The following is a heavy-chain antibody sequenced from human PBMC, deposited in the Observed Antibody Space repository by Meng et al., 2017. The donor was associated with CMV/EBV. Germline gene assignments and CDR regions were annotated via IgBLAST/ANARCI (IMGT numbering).Heavy chain of an antibody. J-gene: IGHJ4*02. CDR1: GGTFSSYA. Sequence: SCKASGGTFSSYAISWVRQAPGKGLEWVGRIKSKTDGGITDYAAPVKGRFTISRDDSKNTLYLQMNSLKTEDTAVYYCTTESGGSGRRNFDYWGQGTLVTVSS. CDR3: TTESGGSGRRNFDY. V-gene: IGHV3-15*01. CDR2: IKSKTDGGIT. D-gene: IGHD3-10*01.